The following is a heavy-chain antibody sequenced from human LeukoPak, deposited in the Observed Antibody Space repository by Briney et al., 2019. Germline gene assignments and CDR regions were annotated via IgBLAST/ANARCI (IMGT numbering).Heavy chain of an antibody. J-gene: IGHJ4*02. Sequence: GESLKISCKGSGYTFSSYWVAWVRQMPGKGLEWMGIIYPGDSDTRYSPSFQGQVTISADKSISAAYLQWSSLKASDTAMYYCARRDYGGKHFDYWGQGTLVTVSS. CDR1: GYTFSSYW. D-gene: IGHD4-23*01. CDR3: ARRDYGGKHFDY. CDR2: IYPGDSDT. V-gene: IGHV5-51*01.